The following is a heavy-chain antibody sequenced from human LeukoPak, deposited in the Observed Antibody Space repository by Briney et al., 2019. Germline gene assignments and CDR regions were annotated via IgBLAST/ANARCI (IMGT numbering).Heavy chain of an antibody. Sequence: ASVKVSCKASGYTLTSYAISWVRQAPGQGLEWMGWISAYNGNTNYAQRLQGRVTMTTDTSTSTAYMELRSLRAEDTALYYCAKDTQEGYFDLWGRGTLVTVSS. CDR3: AKDTQEGYFDL. CDR2: ISAYNGNT. CDR1: GYTLTSYA. J-gene: IGHJ2*01. V-gene: IGHV1-18*01.